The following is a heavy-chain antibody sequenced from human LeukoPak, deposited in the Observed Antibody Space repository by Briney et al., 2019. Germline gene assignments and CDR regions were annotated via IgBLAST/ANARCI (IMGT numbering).Heavy chain of an antibody. D-gene: IGHD5-12*01. CDR2: ISYDGSDK. CDR1: GFTFSSHA. CDR3: ASMATRYYFDY. Sequence: GRSLRLSCAASGFTFSSHAMHWVRQAPGKGLEWVAVISYDGSDKYYADSVKGRFTISRDNSKNTLYLQMNSLRAEDTAVYYCASMATRYYFDYWGQGTLVTVSS. J-gene: IGHJ4*02. V-gene: IGHV3-30*04.